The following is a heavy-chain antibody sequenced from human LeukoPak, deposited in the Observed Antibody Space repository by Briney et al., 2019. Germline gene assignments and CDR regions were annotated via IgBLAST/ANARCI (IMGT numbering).Heavy chain of an antibody. CDR2: ISGDGVST. V-gene: IGHV3-43*02. J-gene: IGHJ4*02. CDR3: AKESGKFDY. Sequence: GGSLRLSCVASRLPIADFAMHWVRQAPGKGLEWVSLISGDGVSTFYADSVKGRFSISRDNSKNSLYLEMNSLRTEDAAMYYCAKESGKFDYWGQGTLVAVSS. CDR1: RLPIADFA.